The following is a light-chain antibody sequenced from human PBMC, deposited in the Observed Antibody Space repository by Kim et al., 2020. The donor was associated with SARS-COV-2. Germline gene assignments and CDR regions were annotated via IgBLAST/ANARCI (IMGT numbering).Light chain of an antibody. CDR3: QSYDDSNRWV. Sequence: KTGTLSCTGSSGNIASNYVQWYQQRPASAPTTVIYEDNERPSGVPDRFSGSIDSSSNAASLTISGLKTEDEADYYCQSYDDSNRWVFGGGTQLTVL. CDR1: SGNIASNY. V-gene: IGLV6-57*02. CDR2: EDN. J-gene: IGLJ3*02.